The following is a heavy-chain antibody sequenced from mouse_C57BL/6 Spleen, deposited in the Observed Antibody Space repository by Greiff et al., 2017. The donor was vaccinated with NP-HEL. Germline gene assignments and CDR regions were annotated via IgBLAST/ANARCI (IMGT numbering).Heavy chain of an antibody. CDR1: GYSITSGYY. V-gene: IGHV3-6*01. CDR2: ISYDGSN. CDR3: ARDPQLGHSYAMDY. Sequence: DVKLQESGPGLVKPSQSLSLTCSVTGYSITSGYYWNWIRQFPGNKLEWMGYISYDGSNNYNPSLKNRISITRDTSKNQFFLKLNSVTTEDTATYYCARDPQLGHSYAMDYWGQGTSVTVSS. J-gene: IGHJ4*01. D-gene: IGHD4-1*02.